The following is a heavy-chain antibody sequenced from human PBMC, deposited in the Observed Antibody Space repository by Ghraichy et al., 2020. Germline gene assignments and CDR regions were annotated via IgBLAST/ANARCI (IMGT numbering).Heavy chain of an antibody. CDR2: IWHDGRYA. V-gene: IGHV3-33*01. D-gene: IGHD3-22*01. CDR3: AGELTVNSVYAFDV. Sequence: GESLNISCAASGFGFSGYGMHWVRQAPGKGLEWVASIWHDGRYAFHADAVRGRFTISRDNSKNTLYLQMYSLRADDTAVYYCAGELTVNSVYAFDVWGLGTVVIVSS. J-gene: IGHJ3*01. CDR1: GFGFSGYG.